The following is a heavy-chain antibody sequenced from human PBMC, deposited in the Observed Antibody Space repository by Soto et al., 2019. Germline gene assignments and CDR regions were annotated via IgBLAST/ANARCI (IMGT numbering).Heavy chain of an antibody. CDR3: AKTLLSTSWYGLHDY. D-gene: IGHD6-13*01. Sequence: EVQLLESGGGLVQPGGSLRLSCAASGFTFSSYAMSWVRQAPGKGLEWVSAISGSGDRTYYADSVKGRFTISRDNSRNTLHLQMNSLRVEDTAVYYCAKTLLSTSWYGLHDYGSQGTLVTVSS. CDR2: ISGSGDRT. V-gene: IGHV3-23*01. J-gene: IGHJ4*02. CDR1: GFTFSSYA.